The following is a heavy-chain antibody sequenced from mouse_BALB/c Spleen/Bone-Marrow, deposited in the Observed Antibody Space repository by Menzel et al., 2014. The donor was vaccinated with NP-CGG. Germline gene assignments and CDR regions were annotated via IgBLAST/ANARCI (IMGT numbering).Heavy chain of an antibody. CDR3: ARSVDHHSWFAF. V-gene: IGHV5-6-3*01. CDR1: GFTFSNYG. J-gene: IGHJ3*01. CDR2: INYNGDGI. Sequence: EVKLVESGGGLVQPGGSLKLSCAASGFTFSNYGMSWVRQTPDKRLELVANINYNGDGIYYPDSVKGRFTISRDNAKNTLSLQMTSLRSEDTAMYYCARSVDHHSWFAFWGQGTLVTVSA.